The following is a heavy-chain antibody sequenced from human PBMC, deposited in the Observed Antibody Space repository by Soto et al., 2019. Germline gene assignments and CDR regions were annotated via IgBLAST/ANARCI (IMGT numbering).Heavy chain of an antibody. CDR2: IDPSDSYT. D-gene: IGHD3-10*01. V-gene: IGHV5-10-1*01. Sequence: RGESLKISCKGSGYSFTSYWISWVRQMPGKGLEWMGRIDPSDSYTNYSPSFQGHVTISADKSISTAYLQWSSLKASDTAMYYCARPGVLLWFGEDYYGMDVWGQGTTVTVSS. CDR1: GYSFTSYW. J-gene: IGHJ6*02. CDR3: ARPGVLLWFGEDYYGMDV.